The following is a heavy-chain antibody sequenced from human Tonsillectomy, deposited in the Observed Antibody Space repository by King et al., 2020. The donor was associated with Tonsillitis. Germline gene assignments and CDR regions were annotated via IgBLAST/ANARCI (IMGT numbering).Heavy chain of an antibody. V-gene: IGHV3-72*01. D-gene: IGHD4-17*01. CDR1: GFTFSDHY. Sequence: VQLVESGGGLVQPGGSLRLSCAASGFTFSDHYMDWVRQAPGKGLEWLGRCRNKAKGYTTEYAASVKGRFSISRDDSKNSIYLQMNSLKTEDTAIYYCARVGTTETPIHVYSLDFWGQGTTVTVSS. J-gene: IGHJ6*02. CDR2: CRNKAKGYTT. CDR3: ARVGTTETPIHVYSLDF.